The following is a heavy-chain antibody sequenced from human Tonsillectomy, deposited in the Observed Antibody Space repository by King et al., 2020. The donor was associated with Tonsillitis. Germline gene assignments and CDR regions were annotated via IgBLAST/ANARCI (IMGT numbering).Heavy chain of an antibody. D-gene: IGHD3-10*01. CDR3: ARDFGSGSYYEYYYYYGMDV. Sequence: VQLVESGGGLVQPGGSLRLSCAASGFTVSSNYMSWVRQAPGKGLEWVSVIYGGGSTYYADSVKGRFTNSRDNSKNTLYLQMNSLRAEDTAVYYCARDFGSGSYYEYYYYYGMDVWGQGTTVTVSS. CDR2: IYGGGST. J-gene: IGHJ6*02. CDR1: GFTVSSNY. V-gene: IGHV3-66*01.